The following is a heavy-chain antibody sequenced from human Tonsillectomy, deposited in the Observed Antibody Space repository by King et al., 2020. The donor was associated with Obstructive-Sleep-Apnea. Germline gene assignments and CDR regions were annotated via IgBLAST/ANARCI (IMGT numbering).Heavy chain of an antibody. CDR3: ARAHYGDYGWYFDL. V-gene: IGHV1-69*04. CDR1: GGTFSSYA. D-gene: IGHD4-17*01. Sequence: QLVQSGAEVKKPGSSVKVSCKASGGTFSSYAIYWVRQAPGQGLEWMGRIIPILDIAKYAQKFQDRVTITADKSTNTAYMELSSLRSEDTAVYYCARAHYGDYGWYFDLWGRGTLVTVSS. CDR2: IIPILDIA. J-gene: IGHJ2*01.